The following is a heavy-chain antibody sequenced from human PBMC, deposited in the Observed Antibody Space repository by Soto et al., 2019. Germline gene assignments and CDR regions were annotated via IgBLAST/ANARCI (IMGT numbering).Heavy chain of an antibody. CDR1: GDSIGSGGYY. V-gene: IGHV4-31*03. CDR3: ARVVVRGADIDY. CDR2: IYYSGST. Sequence: SETLSLTCSVSGDSIGSGGYYWSWIRQHPGKGLEWIGYIYYSGSTYYNPSLKSRVTMSINTSKKQFSLKLTSVTAADTAVYYCARVVVRGADIDYWGQGTLVTVSS. D-gene: IGHD3-10*01. J-gene: IGHJ4*02.